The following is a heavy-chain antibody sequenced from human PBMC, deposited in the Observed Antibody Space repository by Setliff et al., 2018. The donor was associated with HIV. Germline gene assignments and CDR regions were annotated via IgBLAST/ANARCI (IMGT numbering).Heavy chain of an antibody. Sequence: PGGSLRLSCAASGLTLSTYTMSWFRQAPGKGLEWVSTISGSGSSTYDADSVKGRFTISRDNAKNTLYLQMNRLTAADTAVYYCAKDWDIRILAVVIGGAFDVWGQGTMVTVSS. D-gene: IGHD3-3*01. V-gene: IGHV3-23*01. CDR2: ISGSGSST. CDR3: AKDWDIRILAVVIGGAFDV. J-gene: IGHJ3*01. CDR1: GLTLSTYT.